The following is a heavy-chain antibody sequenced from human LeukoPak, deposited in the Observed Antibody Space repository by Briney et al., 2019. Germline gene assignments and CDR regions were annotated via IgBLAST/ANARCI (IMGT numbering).Heavy chain of an antibody. CDR2: IHPGDSDT. V-gene: IGHV5-51*01. CDR3: ARAGTYYYYHMDV. D-gene: IGHD6-19*01. J-gene: IGHJ6*03. Sequence: GESLKISCKGSGYSFTGYWIGWVRQMPGKGLEWMGIIHPGDSDTRYSPSFQGQVTISADKSISTAYLQWSSLKASDTAIYYCARAGTYYYYHMDVWGEGTTVTVFS. CDR1: GYSFTGYW.